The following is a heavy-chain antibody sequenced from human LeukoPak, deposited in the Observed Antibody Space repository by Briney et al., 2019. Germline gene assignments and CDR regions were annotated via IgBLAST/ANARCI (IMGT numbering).Heavy chain of an antibody. CDR1: GFTVGSNY. CDR2: IYSGGST. J-gene: IGHJ6*02. Sequence: GGSLRLSCAASGFTVGSNYMSWVRQAPGKGLEWVSVIYSGGSTYYADSVKGRFTISRHNSKNTLYLQMNSLRAEDTAVYYCARDRGGLMGSVAYYYGMDVWGQGTTVTVSS. V-gene: IGHV3-53*04. CDR3: ARDRGGLMGSVAYYYGMDV. D-gene: IGHD2-8*01.